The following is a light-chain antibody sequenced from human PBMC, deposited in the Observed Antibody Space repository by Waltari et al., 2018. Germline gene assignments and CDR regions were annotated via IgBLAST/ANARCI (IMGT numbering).Light chain of an antibody. J-gene: IGKJ1*01. CDR3: QMYVKLPVT. CDR1: QSIGTY. CDR2: HAS. Sequence: IVLTQSPGTLSWSPWDSANLTCRAIQSIGTYLTWYQQRPGPAPRLLIYHASSRATGIPDRFSGSGSGTDFSLTINRLEPEDFAVYYCQMYVKLPVTFGQGTKVELK. V-gene: IGKV3-20*01.